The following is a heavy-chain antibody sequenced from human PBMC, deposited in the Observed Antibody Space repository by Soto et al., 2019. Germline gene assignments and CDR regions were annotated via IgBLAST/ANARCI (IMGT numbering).Heavy chain of an antibody. CDR2: ISGSGGST. J-gene: IGHJ6*03. CDR3: LGVVVPAAMKSLDYYYYMDV. V-gene: IGHV3-23*01. CDR1: GFTFSSYA. D-gene: IGHD2-2*01. Sequence: GSVRLSCAASGFTFSSYAMSWVRQAPGKGLEWVSAISGSGGSTYYADSVKGRFTISRDNSKNTLYLQMNSLRAEDTAVYYCLGVVVPAAMKSLDYYYYMDVWGKGTTVTVSS.